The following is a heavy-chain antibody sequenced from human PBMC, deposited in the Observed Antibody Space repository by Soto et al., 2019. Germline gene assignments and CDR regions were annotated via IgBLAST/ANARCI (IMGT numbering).Heavy chain of an antibody. CDR1: GFTFSSYS. CDR3: ASASTYYYDSSGYY. Sequence: GSLRLSCAASGFTFSSYSMNWVRQAPGKGLEWVSSISSSSSYIYYADSVKGRFTISRDNAKNSLYPQMNSLRAEDTAVYYCASASTYYYDSSGYYWGQGTLVTVSS. V-gene: IGHV3-21*01. D-gene: IGHD3-22*01. J-gene: IGHJ4*02. CDR2: ISSSSSYI.